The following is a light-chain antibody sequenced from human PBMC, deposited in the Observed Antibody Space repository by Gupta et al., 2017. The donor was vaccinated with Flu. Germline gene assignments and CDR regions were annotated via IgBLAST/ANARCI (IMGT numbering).Light chain of an antibody. J-gene: IGLJ2*01. V-gene: IGLV3-19*01. CDR2: AKN. Sequence: SSALTQDPAVSVALGQTVRLTCHGDSRRNSYASWYQQTPGHAPVLVIYAKNIRPSGIPDRFSVSSSGNTASLTITGAQAEDEADYYCNSRDSTVNHQAVFGGGTKLTVL. CDR1: SRRNSY. CDR3: NSRDSTVNHQAV.